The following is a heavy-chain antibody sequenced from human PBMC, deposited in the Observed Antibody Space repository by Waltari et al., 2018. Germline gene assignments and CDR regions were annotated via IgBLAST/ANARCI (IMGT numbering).Heavy chain of an antibody. D-gene: IGHD2-21*01. CDR3: ARAIAYCGGDCYSWDY. CDR1: GFTFSSYW. V-gene: IGHV3-7*01. Sequence: EVQLVESGGGLVQPGGSLRLSCAASGFTFSSYWMSWVRQAQGKGLEWVANIKQDGSEKYYVDSVKGRFTISRDNAKNSLYLQMNSLRAEDTAVYYCARAIAYCGGDCYSWDYWGQGTLVTVSS. CDR2: IKQDGSEK. J-gene: IGHJ4*02.